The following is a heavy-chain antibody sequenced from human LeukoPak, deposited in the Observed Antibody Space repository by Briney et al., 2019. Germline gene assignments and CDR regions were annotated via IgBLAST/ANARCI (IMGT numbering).Heavy chain of an antibody. CDR1: GYTFTSYY. D-gene: IGHD5-18*01. V-gene: IGHV1-46*01. CDR2: INPSGGST. J-gene: IGHJ1*01. Sequence: ASVKVSCKASGYTFTSYYMHGGGQATGQGVEGMVVINPSGGSTSYAQTFQGRVTMTRDTSTSTVYMQLSSLRSEDTVVYYCARDYSYGYHFQHWGQGTLVTVSS. CDR3: ARDYSYGYHFQH.